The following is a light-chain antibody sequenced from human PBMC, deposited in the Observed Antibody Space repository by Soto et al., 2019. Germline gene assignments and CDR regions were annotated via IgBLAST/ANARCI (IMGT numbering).Light chain of an antibody. CDR3: SSYLGSTTLGVV. V-gene: IGLV2-14*01. CDR2: DVS. Sequence: QSALTQPASVSGSPGQSITISCTGTASDVGGYNSVSWYQQLPGKAPKLMIYDVSNRPSGVSSRFSGSKSGSTASLTISGLQAEDEADYYCSSYLGSTTLGVVFGGGTKVTVL. J-gene: IGLJ2*01. CDR1: ASDVGGYNS.